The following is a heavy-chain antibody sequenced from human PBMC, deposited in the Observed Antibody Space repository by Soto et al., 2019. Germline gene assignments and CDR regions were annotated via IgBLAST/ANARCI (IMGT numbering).Heavy chain of an antibody. CDR3: ARVPNDDIAGPTDHFDY. J-gene: IGHJ4*02. D-gene: IGHD1-7*01. V-gene: IGHV1-8*01. CDR1: GYTFTSYD. Sequence: GASVKVSCKASGYTFTSYDINWVRQATGQGLEWMGWMNPNSGNTGYAQKFQGRVTMTRNASISTAYMELSSLRSEDTAVYYCARVPNDDIAGPTDHFDYWGQGTLVTVSS. CDR2: MNPNSGNT.